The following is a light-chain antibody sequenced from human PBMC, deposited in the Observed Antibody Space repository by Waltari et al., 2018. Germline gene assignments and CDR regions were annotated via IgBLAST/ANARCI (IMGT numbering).Light chain of an antibody. CDR2: EVT. CDR3: CSYAGSRV. CDR1: SNNVGNYNL. V-gene: IGLV2-23*02. Sequence: QSALSQPASVSGSPGQSITISCTGTSNNVGNYNLVSWYQHHPGKAPILKIYEVTKRPSGVSNRFSGSKSGNTASLTISGLQAEDEAYYYCCSYAGSRVFGGGTKVTVL. J-gene: IGLJ3*02.